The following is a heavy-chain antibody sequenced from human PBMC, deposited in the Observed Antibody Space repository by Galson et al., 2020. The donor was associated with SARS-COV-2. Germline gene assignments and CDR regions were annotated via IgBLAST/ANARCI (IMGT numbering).Heavy chain of an antibody. CDR1: GFTFSSYA. D-gene: IGHD3-22*01. V-gene: IGHV3-30*04. CDR2: ISYDGSKK. Sequence: GESLKISCAASGFTFSSYAMHWVRQAPGKGLEWVAVISYDGSKKYYADSVKGRFTISRDNSKNTLYLQMNSLRAEDTAVYYCAREEMGGDYYDSSGYLYWGQGTLVTVSS. CDR3: AREEMGGDYYDSSGYLY. J-gene: IGHJ4*02.